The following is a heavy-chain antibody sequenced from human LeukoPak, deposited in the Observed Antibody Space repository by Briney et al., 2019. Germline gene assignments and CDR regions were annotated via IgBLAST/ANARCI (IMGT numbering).Heavy chain of an antibody. CDR2: INPNSGGT. J-gene: IGHJ5*02. CDR1: GYTFTGYY. V-gene: IGHV1-2*02. D-gene: IGHD2-15*01. Sequence: ASVKVSCKASGYTFTGYYMHWVRQAHGQGLEWMGWINPNSGGTNYAQKFQGRVTMTRDTSISTAYMELSRLRSDDTAVYYCARDHCSGGSCYWPFDPWGQGTLVTVSS. CDR3: ARDHCSGGSCYWPFDP.